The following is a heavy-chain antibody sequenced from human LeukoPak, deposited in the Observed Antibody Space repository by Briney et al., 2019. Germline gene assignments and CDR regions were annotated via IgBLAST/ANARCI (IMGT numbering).Heavy chain of an antibody. CDR1: GFTFNSFT. CDR2: ISSSSSYI. CDR3: ARTAYYGDLLFDY. J-gene: IGHJ4*02. Sequence: GGSLRLSCAASGFTFNSFTMNWVRQAPGKGLEWVSSISSSSSYIYYAGSLKGRFTISRDNAKNSLYLPMNSLRAEDTAVYYCARTAYYGDLLFDYWGQGTLVTVSS. D-gene: IGHD4-17*01. V-gene: IGHV3-21*01.